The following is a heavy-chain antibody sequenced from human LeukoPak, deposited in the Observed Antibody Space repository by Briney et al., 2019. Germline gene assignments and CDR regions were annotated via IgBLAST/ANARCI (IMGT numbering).Heavy chain of an antibody. Sequence: SETLSLTCTVSGGSISSYYWSWLRQPPGKGLEWIAYIDYRGSTTYNPSLKSRVTISVDTSRNQFSLKLSSVTAADTAVYYCARSRSGYSYDHAAFDIWGQGTMVTVSS. CDR1: GGSISSYY. J-gene: IGHJ3*02. CDR3: ARSRSGYSYDHAAFDI. CDR2: IDYRGST. V-gene: IGHV4-59*01. D-gene: IGHD5-18*01.